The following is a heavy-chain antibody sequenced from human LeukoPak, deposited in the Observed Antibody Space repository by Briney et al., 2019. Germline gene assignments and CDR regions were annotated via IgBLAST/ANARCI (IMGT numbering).Heavy chain of an antibody. J-gene: IGHJ4*02. CDR3: GRDPSARVTTDF. Sequence: GRSLRLSCAASGFTFSNYAMHWVRQAPGKGLEWVAIVSHDGRNQYYAESVKGRFTISRDSSKNTVSLQMNSLRAGDSALYYCGRDPSARVTTDFWGQGTLVTVSS. CDR1: GFTFSNYA. D-gene: IGHD1-1*01. CDR2: VSHDGRNQ. V-gene: IGHV3-30*04.